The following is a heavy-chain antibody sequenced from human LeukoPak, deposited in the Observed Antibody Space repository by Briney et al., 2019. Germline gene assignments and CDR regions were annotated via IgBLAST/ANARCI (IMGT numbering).Heavy chain of an antibody. Sequence: GGSLRLSCVASGFIFSSYDMSWVRQPPGKGLEWVSPISGSDGSIYYPHCVKRRFTISRDHHKNAVYLQMNSLRDEDAAIYYCARDKYCPSPQDHWGQGTLVSVSS. CDR2: ISGSDGSI. V-gene: IGHV3-23*01. J-gene: IGHJ4*02. CDR1: GFIFSSYD. D-gene: IGHD2-15*01. CDR3: ARDKYCPSPQDH.